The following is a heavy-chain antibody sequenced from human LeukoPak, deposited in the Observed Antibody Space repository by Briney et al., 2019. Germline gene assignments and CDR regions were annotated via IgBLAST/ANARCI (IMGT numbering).Heavy chain of an antibody. D-gene: IGHD5-12*01. CDR1: GFTFSNYA. Sequence: GGSLRLSCAASGFTFSNYAMHWVRQAPGKGLEWVAVIWNDGSKNDYADSVKGRFSISRDNSKNTVYLQMNSLRVEDTAMYYCAKDGGYPGILDAFDIWGQGTMVTVSS. CDR2: IWNDGSKN. J-gene: IGHJ3*02. CDR3: AKDGGYPGILDAFDI. V-gene: IGHV3-33*06.